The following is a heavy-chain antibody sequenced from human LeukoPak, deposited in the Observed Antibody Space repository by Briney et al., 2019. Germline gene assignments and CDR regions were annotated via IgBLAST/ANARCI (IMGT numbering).Heavy chain of an antibody. V-gene: IGHV3-23*01. J-gene: IGHJ4*02. D-gene: IGHD5-18*01. CDR1: GFTFSTYA. Sequence: GGALRLSCAASGFTFSTYAMSWVRQAPGKELEWVSAISGSGGSTYYADSVKGRFTISRDNSKNTLYLQMNSLRAEDTAVYYCAVRGWIQLWLPSYWGQGTLVTVSS. CDR3: AVRGWIQLWLPSY. CDR2: ISGSGGST.